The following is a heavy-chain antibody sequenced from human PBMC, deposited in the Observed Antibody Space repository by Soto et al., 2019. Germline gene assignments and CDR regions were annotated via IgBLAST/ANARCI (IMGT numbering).Heavy chain of an antibody. CDR3: ARDSHTNNWFDP. D-gene: IGHD2-2*01. J-gene: IGHJ5*02. Sequence: SETLSLTCTVSGGSISSGGYYWSWIRQHPGKGLEWIGYIYYSGSTYYNPSLKSRVTISVDTSKNQFSLKLSSVTAADTAVYYCARDSHTNNWFDPWGQGTLVTVSS. CDR2: IYYSGST. V-gene: IGHV4-31*03. CDR1: GGSISSGGYY.